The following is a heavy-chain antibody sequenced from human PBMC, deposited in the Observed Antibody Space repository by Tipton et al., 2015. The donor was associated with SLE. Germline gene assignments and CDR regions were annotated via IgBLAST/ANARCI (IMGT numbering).Heavy chain of an antibody. V-gene: IGHV3-33*01. J-gene: IGHJ4*02. Sequence: SLRLSCAASGFTFSSYGMHWVRQAPGKGLEWVAVIWYDGSNKYYADSVKGRFTISRDNAKNSLYLQMNSLRAEDTAVYYCARVSGIAAAATGGHLGYWGQGTLVTVSS. CDR3: ARVSGIAAAATGGHLGY. CDR1: GFTFSSYG. CDR2: IWYDGSNK. D-gene: IGHD6-13*01.